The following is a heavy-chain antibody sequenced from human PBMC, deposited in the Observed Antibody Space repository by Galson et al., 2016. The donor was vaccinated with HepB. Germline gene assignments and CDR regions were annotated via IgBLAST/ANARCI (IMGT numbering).Heavy chain of an antibody. CDR1: GFTFSSYA. J-gene: IGHJ4*02. CDR3: AKGQQLAYFDY. V-gene: IGHV3-30*18. Sequence: SLRLSCAASGFTFSSYAMYWVRQAPGKGLEWVAVISYAGSNKYYADSVKGRFTISGDNSKNTLYPQMNSLRAEDTAVYYCAKGQQLAYFDYWGQGTLVTVSS. D-gene: IGHD6-13*01. CDR2: ISYAGSNK.